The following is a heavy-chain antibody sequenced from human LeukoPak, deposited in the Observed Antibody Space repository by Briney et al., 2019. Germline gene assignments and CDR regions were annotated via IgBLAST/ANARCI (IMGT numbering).Heavy chain of an antibody. D-gene: IGHD4-11*01. V-gene: IGHV4-59*01. CDR2: IYYSGST. CDR3: ARESYSDYNSLT. J-gene: IGHJ5*02. CDR1: GGSISSDY. Sequence: SETLSLTCTVSGGSISSDYWSWIRQPPGKGLEWVGYIYYSGSTNYNPSLKSRVTISLDTSKNQFSLKLSSVTAADTAVYYCARESYSDYNSLTWGQGTLVTVSS.